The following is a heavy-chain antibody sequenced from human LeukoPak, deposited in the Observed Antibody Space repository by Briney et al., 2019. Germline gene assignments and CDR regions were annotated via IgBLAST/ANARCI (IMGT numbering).Heavy chain of an antibody. CDR1: GFTFSSYG. CDR2: IKEDGSVT. V-gene: IGHV3-7*03. CDR3: LRWRGHAFFES. D-gene: IGHD3-16*01. Sequence: GGSLRLSCAASGFTFSSYGMHWVRQAPGKGLEWVAHIKEDGSVTEYSESVKGRFTVSRDNAKNSLYLQMNTLRAEDTAVYYCLRWRGHAFFESWGQGTLVTVSS. J-gene: IGHJ5*01.